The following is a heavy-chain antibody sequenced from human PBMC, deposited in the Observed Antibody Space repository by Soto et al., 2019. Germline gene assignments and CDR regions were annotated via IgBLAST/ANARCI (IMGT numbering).Heavy chain of an antibody. V-gene: IGHV3-74*01. CDR1: GFTFSSYW. J-gene: IGHJ6*02. Sequence: VQLVESGGGLVQPGGSLRLSCAASGFTFSSYWMHWVRQAPGEGLMWVSRINPDGSTTSYADSVKGRFTISRDNAKNTLYLQMNSLRVEDTAVYYCARVPTTVTTPGMDVWGQGTTVTVSS. D-gene: IGHD4-4*01. CDR2: INPDGSTT. CDR3: ARVPTTVTTPGMDV.